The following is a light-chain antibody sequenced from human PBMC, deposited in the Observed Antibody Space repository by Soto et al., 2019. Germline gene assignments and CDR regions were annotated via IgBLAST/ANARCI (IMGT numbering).Light chain of an antibody. Sequence: EIVMTQSPATLSVSPGERATLSCRASQSVSGNLVWYQQKPGQAPRLLIYGASTRATGIPARFSGSGSGTEFTRTISSLQSEDFAVYYCQQYNDWPPTFGQGTKVEIK. J-gene: IGKJ1*01. CDR2: GAS. CDR1: QSVSGN. V-gene: IGKV3-15*01. CDR3: QQYNDWPPT.